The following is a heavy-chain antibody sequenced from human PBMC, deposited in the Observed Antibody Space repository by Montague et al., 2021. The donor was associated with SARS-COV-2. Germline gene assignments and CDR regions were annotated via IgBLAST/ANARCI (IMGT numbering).Heavy chain of an antibody. CDR1: GGSISSGGYY. D-gene: IGHD3-3*01. Sequence: TLSLTCTVSGGSISSGGYYWSWIRQHPGKGLEWIGYIYYSGSTYCNPSLKSRVTISVDTSKNQFSLKLSSVTAADTAVYYCARGSITIFGVVTHHVYWGQGTLVTFPS. J-gene: IGHJ4*02. V-gene: IGHV4-31*03. CDR2: IYYSGST. CDR3: ARGSITIFGVVTHHVY.